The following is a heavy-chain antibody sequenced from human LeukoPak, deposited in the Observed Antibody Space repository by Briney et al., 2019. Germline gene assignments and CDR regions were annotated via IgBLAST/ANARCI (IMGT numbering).Heavy chain of an antibody. CDR3: AKDVAPEVTTVTRDWFDP. D-gene: IGHD4-17*01. V-gene: IGHV3-23*01. Sequence: GGSLRLSYAASGFTFSSYAMSWVRQAPGKGLEWVSAISGSGGSTYYADSVKGRFTISRDNSKNTLYLQMNSLRAEDTAVYYCAKDVAPEVTTVTRDWFDPWGQGTLVTVSS. CDR2: ISGSGGST. CDR1: GFTFSSYA. J-gene: IGHJ5*02.